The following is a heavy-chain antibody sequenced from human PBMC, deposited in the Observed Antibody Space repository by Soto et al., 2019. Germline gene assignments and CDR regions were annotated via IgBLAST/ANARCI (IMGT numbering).Heavy chain of an antibody. CDR2: INPNSGGT. J-gene: IGHJ4*02. D-gene: IGHD6-19*01. CDR3: ARGSRGIAVAGTRFGY. CDR1: GYTFTVYY. V-gene: IGHV1-2*04. Sequence: ASVKVSCKASGYTFTVYYMHWVRQAPGQGLEWMGWINPNSGGTNYAQKFQGWVTMTRDTSISTAYMELSRLRSDDTAVYYCARGSRGIAVAGTRFGYWGQGTLVTVSS.